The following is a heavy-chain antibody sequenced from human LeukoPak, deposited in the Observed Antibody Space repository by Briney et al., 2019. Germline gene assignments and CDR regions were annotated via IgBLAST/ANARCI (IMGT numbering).Heavy chain of an antibody. Sequence: GGSLRLSCAASGFTFSSYAMHWVRQAPGKGLEWVAVISYDGSNKYYADSVKGRFTISRHNAKNSLFLQMNSLTADDTAVYYCARERTTIVSGTTIGAYWGQGTLVTVSS. CDR1: GFTFSSYA. CDR3: ARERTTIVSGTTIGAY. V-gene: IGHV3-30*04. CDR2: ISYDGSNK. D-gene: IGHD2/OR15-2a*01. J-gene: IGHJ4*02.